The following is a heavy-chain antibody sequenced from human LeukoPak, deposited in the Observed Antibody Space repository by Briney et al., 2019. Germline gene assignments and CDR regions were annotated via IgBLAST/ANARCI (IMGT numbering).Heavy chain of an antibody. CDR2: IKQDGSEK. CDR1: GFTFSSYW. D-gene: IGHD2-2*01. CDR3: ARDGGVVVPAARAPLNWFDP. V-gene: IGHV3-7*01. J-gene: IGHJ5*02. Sequence: PGGSLRLSCAASGFTFSSYWMSWVRQAPGKGLEWVANIKQDGSEKYYVDSVKGRFTISRDNSKNTLYLQMNSLRAEDTAVYYCARDGGVVVPAARAPLNWFDPWGQGTLVTVSS.